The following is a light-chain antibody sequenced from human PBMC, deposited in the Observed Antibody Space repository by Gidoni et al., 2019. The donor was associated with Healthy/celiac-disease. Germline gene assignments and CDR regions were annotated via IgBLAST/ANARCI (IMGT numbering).Light chain of an antibody. CDR3: AAWDDSLNGYV. J-gene: IGLJ1*01. CDR2: SNT. Sequence: QSVLTQPPSASGTPGQRVTIPCSGSSSNIGSNTVNWYQQLPGTAPKLLIYSNTQRPSGVPDRFSGSKSGTSASLAISVLQSEDEADYYCAAWDDSLNGYVFGTGTKVTVL. CDR1: SSNIGSNT. V-gene: IGLV1-44*01.